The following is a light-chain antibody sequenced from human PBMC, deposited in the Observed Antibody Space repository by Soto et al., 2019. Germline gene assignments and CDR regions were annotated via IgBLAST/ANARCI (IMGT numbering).Light chain of an antibody. J-gene: IGKJ1*01. CDR1: QSVSTW. CDR2: KAS. Sequence: DIQMTQSPSTLSASVGDRVTITCRASQSVSTWLAWYQQKPGKAPHLLIFKASTLESGVPSRFSGSGSGTEFTLTITSLQPDDFATYYCQQYNVHSPWTFGQGTKEEIK. V-gene: IGKV1-5*03. CDR3: QQYNVHSPWT.